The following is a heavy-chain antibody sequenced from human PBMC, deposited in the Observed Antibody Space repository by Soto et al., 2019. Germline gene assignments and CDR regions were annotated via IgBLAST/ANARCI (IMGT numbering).Heavy chain of an antibody. CDR3: AKAKYSGIAAAGTNWFDP. Sequence: GGSLRLSCVASGFTFSSYAMSWVRQPPGKGLDWVSAISGSGDDTYYADSVKGRFTISRDNSKNTLYLQMNSLRAEDTAVYYCAKAKYSGIAAAGTNWFDPWGQGTLVTVSS. J-gene: IGHJ5*02. CDR2: ISGSGDDT. D-gene: IGHD6-13*01. CDR1: GFTFSSYA. V-gene: IGHV3-23*01.